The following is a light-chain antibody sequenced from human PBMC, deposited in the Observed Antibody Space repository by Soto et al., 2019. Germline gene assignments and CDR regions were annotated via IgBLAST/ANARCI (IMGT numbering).Light chain of an antibody. CDR2: GAS. CDR3: QQYNTWPRT. CDR1: QSVSTN. V-gene: IGKV3-15*01. J-gene: IGKJ1*01. Sequence: EIVMTQSPATLSVPPGERATLSCRASQSVSTNFAWYQQKPGQAPRLLIYGASTRATAVPARFTASGSGTEFTLTISSPQSEDFAVYYCQQYNTWPRTFGQGTKVEVK.